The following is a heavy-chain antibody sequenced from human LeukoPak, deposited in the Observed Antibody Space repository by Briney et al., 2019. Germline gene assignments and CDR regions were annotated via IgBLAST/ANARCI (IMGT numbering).Heavy chain of an antibody. CDR2: ISAGGTI. CDR3: ARFRGGSYRPIFDY. J-gene: IGHJ4*02. CDR1: GFIFSDYY. D-gene: IGHD3-16*02. Sequence: GGSLRLSCAASGFIFSDYYMSWIRQAPGKGLEWVSYISAGGTIYYADSVKGRFTISRDNAKNSLYLQMNSLRAKDTAVYYCARFRGGSYRPIFDYWGQGTLVTVSS. V-gene: IGHV3-11*04.